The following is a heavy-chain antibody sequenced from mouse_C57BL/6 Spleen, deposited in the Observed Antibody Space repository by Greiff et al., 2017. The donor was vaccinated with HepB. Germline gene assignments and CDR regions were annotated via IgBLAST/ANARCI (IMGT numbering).Heavy chain of an antibody. D-gene: IGHD1-1*01. CDR3: ARGGLLRYFDY. V-gene: IGHV1-52*01. CDR1: GYTFTSYW. Sequence: QVQLKQSGAELVRPGSSVKLSCKASGYTFTSYWMHWVKQRPIQGLEWIGNIDPSDSETHYNQKFKDKATLTVDKSSSTAYMQLSSLTSEDSAVYYCARGGLLRYFDYWGQGTTLTVSS. J-gene: IGHJ2*01. CDR2: IDPSDSET.